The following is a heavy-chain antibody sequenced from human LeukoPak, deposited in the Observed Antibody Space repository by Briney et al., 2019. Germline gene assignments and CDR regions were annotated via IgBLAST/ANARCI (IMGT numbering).Heavy chain of an antibody. CDR3: AELGITMIGGV. CDR1: GFTFSSYE. CDR2: ISSSASTI. D-gene: IGHD3-10*02. V-gene: IGHV3-48*03. J-gene: IGHJ6*04. Sequence: GGSLRLSCAASGFTFSSYEVNWVRQPPGEGLELGSYISSSASTIYYPYSVKGLFTISEDKTNNSLYLQMKSLRAEDTAVYYCAELGITMIGGVWGKGTTDTISS.